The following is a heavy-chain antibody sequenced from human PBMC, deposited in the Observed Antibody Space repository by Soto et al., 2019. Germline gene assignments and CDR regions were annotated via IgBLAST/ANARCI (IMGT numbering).Heavy chain of an antibody. V-gene: IGHV3-9*01. CDR1: GFTFDDYA. CDR2: ISWNSGSI. CDR3: AKEGEAHTLRYYYYMDV. D-gene: IGHD2-15*01. Sequence: EVQLVESGGGLVQPGRSLRLSCVASGFTFDDYAMHWVRQATGKGLEWVSGISWNSGSIGYADSVKGRFTISRDNAKNSLYLQMNSLRAEDTALYYCAKEGEAHTLRYYYYMDVWGKGTTVTVSS. J-gene: IGHJ6*03.